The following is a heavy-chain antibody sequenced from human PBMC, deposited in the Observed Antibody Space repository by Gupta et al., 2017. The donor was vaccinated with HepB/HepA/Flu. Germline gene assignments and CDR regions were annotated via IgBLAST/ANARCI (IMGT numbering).Heavy chain of an antibody. CDR3: AKEPSTWGSGYFDQ. V-gene: IGHV3-23*01. Sequence: EVYLRESGGGLVQPGGSLRLSCSASGFTFKDYAMSWVRQAPGKGLEWVSVISSVAGSSSYADFAKGRFSISRDNSENILYLEMNSLRADDTAIYYCAKEPSTWGSGYFDQWGQGILVSVSS. D-gene: IGHD3-3*01. CDR1: GFTFKDYA. J-gene: IGHJ4*02. CDR2: ISSVAGSS.